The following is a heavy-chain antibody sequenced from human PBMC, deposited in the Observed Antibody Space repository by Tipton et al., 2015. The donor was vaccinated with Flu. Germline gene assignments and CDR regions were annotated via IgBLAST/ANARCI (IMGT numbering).Heavy chain of an antibody. Sequence: QLVQSGAGVKKPGSSMKVSCKASGGSIFINYAISWVRQAPGQGLEWMGKIIPMFRSPKYAQKFQGRLTNTADESSSTVYMDLSSLRSDDTAIYYCAKAPRIYEAWFDSWGQGTLVTVSS. CDR3: AKAPRIYEAWFDS. J-gene: IGHJ5*01. V-gene: IGHV1-69*18. D-gene: IGHD2-21*01. CDR1: GGSIFINYA. CDR2: IIPMFRSP.